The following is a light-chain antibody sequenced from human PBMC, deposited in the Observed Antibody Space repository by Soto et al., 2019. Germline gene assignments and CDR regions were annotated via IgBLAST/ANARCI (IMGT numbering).Light chain of an antibody. CDR3: QQYGGSPKT. Sequence: DIVLTQSPGTLSLSPGERATLSCRASQSVSSSYLAWYQQKPGQAPRLLIYGASSRATGIPERFIGSGSGTDFTLTISRLEPEDFAVYYCQQYGGSPKTFGQGTKVDIK. J-gene: IGKJ1*01. CDR2: GAS. V-gene: IGKV3-20*01. CDR1: QSVSSSY.